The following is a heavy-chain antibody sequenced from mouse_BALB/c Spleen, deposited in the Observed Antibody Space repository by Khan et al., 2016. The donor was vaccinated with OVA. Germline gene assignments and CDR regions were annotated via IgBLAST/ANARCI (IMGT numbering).Heavy chain of an antibody. CDR2: INTHSGVP. V-gene: IGHV9-4*02. Sequence: QIQLVQSGPDLKKPGETVRLSCKASGYTFTTAGIQWVQQMPGKGLKWIGWINTHSGVPKYAEDFKGRFAFSLDISVNTAYLQITNLKTEDTATYLCARGRAAYYRNDGGAMDYWGQGTSVTVSS. J-gene: IGHJ4*01. D-gene: IGHD2-14*01. CDR1: GYTFTTAG. CDR3: ARGRAAYYRNDGGAMDY.